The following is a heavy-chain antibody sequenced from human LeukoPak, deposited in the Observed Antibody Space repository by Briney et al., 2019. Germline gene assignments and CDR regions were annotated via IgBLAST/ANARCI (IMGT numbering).Heavy chain of an antibody. D-gene: IGHD6-19*01. J-gene: IGHJ6*02. CDR2: IYYSGST. CDR3: ARDGGIAVAGTSYYGMDV. Sequence: KPSETLSLTCTVSGGSISSGDYYWSWIRQPPGKGLEWIGYIYYSGSTCYNPSLKSRVTISVDTSKNQFSLKLSSVTAADTAVYYCARDGGIAVAGTSYYGMDVWGQGTTVTVSS. CDR1: GGSISSGDYY. V-gene: IGHV4-30-4*01.